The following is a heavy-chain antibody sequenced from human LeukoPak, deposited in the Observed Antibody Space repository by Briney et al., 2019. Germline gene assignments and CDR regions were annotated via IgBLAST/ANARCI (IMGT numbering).Heavy chain of an antibody. Sequence: SSVTVSRTASGGTFSSYAICWVRLAPGPGLEWMGRIIPILGIANYAQKLQGRVTITADNSTSTADMAVSNLRAEDTAVYYCARVSVVGATPVDYWGQGTLVTVSS. CDR2: IIPILGIA. V-gene: IGHV1-69*04. J-gene: IGHJ4*02. CDR3: ARVSVVGATPVDY. D-gene: IGHD1-26*01. CDR1: GGTFSSYA.